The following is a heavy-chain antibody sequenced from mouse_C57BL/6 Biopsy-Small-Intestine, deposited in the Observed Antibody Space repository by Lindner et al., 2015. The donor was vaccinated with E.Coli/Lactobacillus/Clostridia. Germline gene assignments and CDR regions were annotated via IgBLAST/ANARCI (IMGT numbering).Heavy chain of an antibody. V-gene: IGHV1S29*02. D-gene: IGHD2-2*01. CDR3: ATGDYGSESSSRAYYATDV. J-gene: IGHJ4*01. Sequence: SVKVSCKVSGYTLTELSIQWVRQAPGKGLEWMGVFDPEEGEPVHAQNFQGRVTMTGDTSTDIAYMELSSLRSEDTAVYYCATGDYGSESSSRAYYATDVWGQGTTVTVSS. CDR2: FDPEEGEP. CDR1: GYTLTELS.